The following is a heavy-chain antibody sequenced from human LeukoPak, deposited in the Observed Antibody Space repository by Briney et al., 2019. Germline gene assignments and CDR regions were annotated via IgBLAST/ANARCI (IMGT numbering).Heavy chain of an antibody. CDR2: IRYDGSNK. J-gene: IGHJ6*03. V-gene: IGHV3-30*02. Sequence: GGSQRLSCAASGFTFSSYGMHWVRQAPGKGLEWVAFIRYDGSNKYDADSVKGRFTISRDNSKNTLYLQMNSLRVEDTAVYYCARSYCGGDCYLGYYYYYYMDVWGKGTTVTVSS. CDR1: GFTFSSYG. D-gene: IGHD2-21*02. CDR3: ARSYCGGDCYLGYYYYYYMDV.